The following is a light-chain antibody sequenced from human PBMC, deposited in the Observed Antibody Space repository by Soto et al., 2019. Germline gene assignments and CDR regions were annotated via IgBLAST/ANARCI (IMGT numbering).Light chain of an antibody. CDR3: LQRSNWPPEIT. CDR2: DTS. Sequence: EIVLTQSPATLSFFPGERATLSCRASQSVSIYLDWYQQKPGQAPRLLIYDTSNRATGIPARFSGSGSGTGFTLTISSLEPEDFAVYYCLQRSNWPPEITFGQGTRLEI. J-gene: IGKJ5*01. V-gene: IGKV3-11*01. CDR1: QSVSIY.